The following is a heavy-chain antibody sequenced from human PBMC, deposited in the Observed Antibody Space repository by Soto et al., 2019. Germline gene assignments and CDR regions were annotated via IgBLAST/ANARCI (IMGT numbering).Heavy chain of an antibody. Sequence: SLRLSCAASGFTFSSYAMHWVRQAPGKGLEWVAVISYDGSNKYYADSVKGRFTISRDNSKNTLYLQMNSLRAEDTAVYYCARPILMVYAPHRYYYYYGMDVWGQGT. D-gene: IGHD2-8*01. V-gene: IGHV3-30-3*01. CDR3: ARPILMVYAPHRYYYYYGMDV. CDR2: ISYDGSNK. J-gene: IGHJ6*02. CDR1: GFTFSSYA.